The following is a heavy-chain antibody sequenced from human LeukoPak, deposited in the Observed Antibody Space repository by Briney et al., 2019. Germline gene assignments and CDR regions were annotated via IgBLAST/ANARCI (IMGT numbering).Heavy chain of an antibody. CDR1: GFTFSSYS. CDR2: ISGSGDTT. Sequence: GGSLRLSCAASGFTFSSYSMSWVRQAPGKGLEWVSLISGSGDTTNYADSVKGRLTISRDNSKNTLYLQMNSLGADDTAVYYCARARSGYYSSFDYWGQGTLVTVSS. D-gene: IGHD3-22*01. V-gene: IGHV3-23*01. CDR3: ARARSGYYSSFDY. J-gene: IGHJ4*02.